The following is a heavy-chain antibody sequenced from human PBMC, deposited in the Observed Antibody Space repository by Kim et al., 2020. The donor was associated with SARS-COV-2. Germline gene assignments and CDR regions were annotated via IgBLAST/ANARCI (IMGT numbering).Heavy chain of an antibody. Sequence: GGSLRLSCAASGFTFSSYAMHWVRQAPGKGLEWVAVTSYDGSIKYYVDSVKGRFTISRDNSENTLYLQMNSLRAEDTAVYYCAKGLTGTFPYYGMDVWGQGTTVSVSS. J-gene: IGHJ6*02. V-gene: IGHV3-30*18. D-gene: IGHD7-27*01. CDR1: GFTFSSYA. CDR2: TSYDGSIK. CDR3: AKGLTGTFPYYGMDV.